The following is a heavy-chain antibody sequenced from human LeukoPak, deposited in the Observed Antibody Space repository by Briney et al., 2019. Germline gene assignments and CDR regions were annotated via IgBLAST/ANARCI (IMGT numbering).Heavy chain of an antibody. CDR2: ISSTGFTL. D-gene: IGHD3-3*01. J-gene: IGHJ4*02. V-gene: IGHV3-48*03. Sequence: QPGGSLRLSCAASGFTFSSYEMNWVRQAPGKGLEWVSSISSTGFTLNYADSVTGRFTISRDNAKNSLYLQMNSLRAEDTAVYYCASPPRNFWYWGQGTLVTVSS. CDR3: ASPPRNFWY. CDR1: GFTFSSYE.